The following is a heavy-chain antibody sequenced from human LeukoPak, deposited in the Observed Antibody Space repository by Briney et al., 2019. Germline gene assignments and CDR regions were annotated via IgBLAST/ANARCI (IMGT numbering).Heavy chain of an antibody. J-gene: IGHJ6*02. Sequence: ASVKVSCKASGYTFTSYGISWVRQAPGQGLEWMGWISAYNGNTNYAQKLQGRATMTTDTSTSTAYMELRSLRSDDTAVYYCARDRDFWSGYFYCYYGMDVWGQGTTVTVSS. D-gene: IGHD3-3*01. CDR2: ISAYNGNT. CDR1: GYTFTSYG. CDR3: ARDRDFWSGYFYCYYGMDV. V-gene: IGHV1-18*01.